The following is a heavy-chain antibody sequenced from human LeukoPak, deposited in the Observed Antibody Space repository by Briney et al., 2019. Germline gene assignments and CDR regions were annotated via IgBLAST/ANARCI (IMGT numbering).Heavy chain of an antibody. Sequence: SVKVFCKASGGSLTSYAISWVRQAPGQGLEWMGGVIPIFGTTNYAQKFQGRVTITTDESPSTAYMELSSLTSEDSALYYCARGVGGYSYGPFDYWGQGTLVTVSS. J-gene: IGHJ4*02. CDR2: VIPIFGTT. CDR3: ARGVGGYSYGPFDY. D-gene: IGHD5-18*01. CDR1: GGSLTSYA. V-gene: IGHV1-69*05.